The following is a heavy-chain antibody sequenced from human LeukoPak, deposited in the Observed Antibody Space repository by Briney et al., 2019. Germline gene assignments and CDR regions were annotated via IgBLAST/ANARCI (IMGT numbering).Heavy chain of an antibody. D-gene: IGHD3-3*01. Sequence: PSETLSLTCAVYGGPFSGYDWSWIRQSPGKGLEWIGEINRSGNTNYNPSLKSRVTISVDRSKNQFSLKLSSVTAADTATYFCASPARPWSGWWDYWGQGTQVIVSS. CDR3: ASPARPWSGWWDY. CDR2: INRSGNT. V-gene: IGHV4-34*01. CDR1: GGPFSGYD. J-gene: IGHJ4*02.